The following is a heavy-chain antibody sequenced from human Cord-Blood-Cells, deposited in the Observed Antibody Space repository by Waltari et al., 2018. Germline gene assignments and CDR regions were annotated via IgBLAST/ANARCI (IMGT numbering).Heavy chain of an antibody. CDR3: AGARPTGDRDWYFDL. Sequence: QVQLVQSGAEVKKPGSSVKVSCKASGGTFRSYAISWVRQAPGQGLEWMGGINPIFGTANYAQKFQGRVTITADESTSTAYMELSSLRSEDTAVYYCAGARPTGDRDWYFDLWGRGTLVTVSS. CDR2: INPIFGTA. D-gene: IGHD7-27*01. V-gene: IGHV1-69*01. J-gene: IGHJ2*01. CDR1: GGTFRSYA.